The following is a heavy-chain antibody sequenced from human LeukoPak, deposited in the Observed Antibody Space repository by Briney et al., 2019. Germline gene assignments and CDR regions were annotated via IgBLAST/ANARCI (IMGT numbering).Heavy chain of an antibody. CDR1: GFTFGNYA. Sequence: HSGGSLRLSCEASGFTFGNYAMNWVRQAPGKGLEWVSTISGTGSSTYYADSAKGRFTISRDNSKDTLFLQLNSLTAADTAMYFCAKASVAIPQYCNSWGQGTLVTVSP. J-gene: IGHJ5*02. CDR3: AKASVAIPQYCNS. CDR2: ISGTGSST. V-gene: IGHV3-23*01. D-gene: IGHD2-2*02.